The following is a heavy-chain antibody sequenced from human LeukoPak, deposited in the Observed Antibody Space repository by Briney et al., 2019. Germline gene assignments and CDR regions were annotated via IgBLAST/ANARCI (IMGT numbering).Heavy chain of an antibody. D-gene: IGHD3-22*01. Sequence: ASVRVSCKASGYTFTSYGISWVRQAPGQGLEWTGWISAYNGNTNYAQKLQGRVTMTTDTSTSTAYMELRSLRSDDTAVYYCVGGYYDSSGYSNWGQGTLVTVSS. CDR3: VGGYYDSSGYSN. CDR1: GYTFTSYG. V-gene: IGHV1-18*01. J-gene: IGHJ4*02. CDR2: ISAYNGNT.